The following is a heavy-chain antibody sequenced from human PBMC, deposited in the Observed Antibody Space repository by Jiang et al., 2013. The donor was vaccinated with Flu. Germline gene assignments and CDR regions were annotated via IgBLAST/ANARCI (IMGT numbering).Heavy chain of an antibody. CDR1: GFTFSSYA. CDR2: ISYDGSNK. J-gene: IGHJ3*02. CDR3: ARDRSHPPEAFDI. Sequence: QLVESGGGVVQPGRSLRLSCAASGFTFSSYAMHWVRQAPGKGLEWVAVISYDGSNKYYADSVKGRFTISRDNSKNTLYLQMNSLRAEDTAVYYCARDRSHPPEAFDIWGQGTMVTVSS. V-gene: IGHV3-30-3*01.